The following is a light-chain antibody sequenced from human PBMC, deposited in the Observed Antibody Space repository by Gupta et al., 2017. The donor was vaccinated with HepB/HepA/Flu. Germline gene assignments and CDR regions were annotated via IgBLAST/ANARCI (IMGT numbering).Light chain of an antibody. CDR2: WAS. CDR1: QSVLYSSNNKNY. V-gene: IGKV4-1*01. CDR3: QQDDSTPYT. Sequence: DIVMTQSPHSLAVCLGERATINCKSSQSVLYSSNNKNYLAWYQQKPGQPPKLLIYWASTRESGVPDRFSGRGSGTDFTLTISSLQAEDVAVYYCQQDDSTPYTFGQGTKLEIK. J-gene: IGKJ2*01.